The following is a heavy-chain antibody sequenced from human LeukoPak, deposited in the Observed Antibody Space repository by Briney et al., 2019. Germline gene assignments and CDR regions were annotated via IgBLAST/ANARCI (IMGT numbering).Heavy chain of an antibody. Sequence: SETLSLTCSVSGDSVSRSDSYWDWIRQPPGKGLEWIGTIYYSGRTYYSPSLKSRVTMSVDPSNNQFSLNPRSVTAADTAVYYCARRRYYDGSGYLEWGQGTLLSVSS. CDR3: ARRRYYDGSGYLE. D-gene: IGHD3-22*01. J-gene: IGHJ1*01. CDR1: GDSVSRSDSY. CDR2: IYYSGRT. V-gene: IGHV4-39*01.